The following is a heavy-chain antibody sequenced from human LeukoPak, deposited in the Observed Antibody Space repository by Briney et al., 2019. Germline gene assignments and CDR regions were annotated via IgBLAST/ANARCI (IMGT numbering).Heavy chain of an antibody. CDR1: GGSFSGYY. CDR2: IYYSGST. Sequence: SETLSLTCAVYGGSFSGYYWSWIRQPPGKGLEWIGYIYYSGSTNYNPSLKSRVTISVDTSKNQFSLKLSSVTAADTAVYYCARTPGIAAFDYWSQGTLVTVSS. CDR3: ARTPGIAAFDY. V-gene: IGHV4-59*01. D-gene: IGHD6-13*01. J-gene: IGHJ4*02.